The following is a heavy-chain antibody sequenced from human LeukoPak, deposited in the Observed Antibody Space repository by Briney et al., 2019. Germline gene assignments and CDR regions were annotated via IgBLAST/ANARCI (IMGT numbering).Heavy chain of an antibody. CDR1: GLTVNSNY. CDR2: IYKGGSI. CDR3: ASRGPAYYFDY. D-gene: IGHD1-14*01. J-gene: IGHJ4*02. V-gene: IGHV3-53*01. Sequence: PGGSLRLSCAASGLTVNSNYMNWVRQAPGKGLEWVSVIYKGGSIYYADSVKGRFTISRANSKNTLFLQMNSLRAEDTAVYYCASRGPAYYFDYWGQGTLVTVSS.